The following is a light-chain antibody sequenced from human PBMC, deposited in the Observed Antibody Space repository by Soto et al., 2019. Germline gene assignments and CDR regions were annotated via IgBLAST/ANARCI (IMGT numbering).Light chain of an antibody. J-gene: IGKJ5*01. V-gene: IGKV1-39*01. CDR3: QQYNNWPIT. Sequence: DIHMTQSPSSLSASLGDRVTITFRASQSISSFLNWYQQKPGKAPKVLIYAASRLESGVPSRFSGSGSGTDFTLTINSLQPDDFATYYCQQYNNWPITFGQGTRLEIK. CDR1: QSISSF. CDR2: AAS.